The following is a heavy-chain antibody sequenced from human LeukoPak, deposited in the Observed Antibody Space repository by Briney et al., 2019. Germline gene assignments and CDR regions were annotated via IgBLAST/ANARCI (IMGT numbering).Heavy chain of an antibody. J-gene: IGHJ6*03. CDR2: INTNTGNP. D-gene: IGHD2-2*01. V-gene: IGHV7-4-1*02. Sequence: ASVTVSCKASGYTFTSYAMNWVRQAPGQGLEWMGWINTNTGNPTYAQGFTGRFVFSLDTSVSTAYLQISSLKAEDTAVYYCASGSSTSHYYYYMDAWGKGTTVTVSS. CDR1: GYTFTSYA. CDR3: ASGSSTSHYYYYMDA.